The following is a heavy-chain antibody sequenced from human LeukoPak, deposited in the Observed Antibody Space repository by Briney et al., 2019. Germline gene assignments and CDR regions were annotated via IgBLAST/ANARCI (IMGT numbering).Heavy chain of an antibody. CDR1: GYTFTRYY. D-gene: IGHD1-1*01. J-gene: IGHJ4*02. Sequence: ASVKVSCKASGYTFTRYYMHWVRQAPGQGLEWMGIISPSGASTSYAQKFQARFTMTRDTSTSTVYMELSSLRSEDTAVYYCTRGGYGGPRVAFDYWGQGTLVTVSS. CDR3: TRGGYGGPRVAFDY. CDR2: ISPSGAST. V-gene: IGHV1-46*01.